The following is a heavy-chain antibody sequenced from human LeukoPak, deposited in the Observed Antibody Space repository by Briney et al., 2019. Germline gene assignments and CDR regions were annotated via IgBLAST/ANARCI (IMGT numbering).Heavy chain of an antibody. CDR3: ARGDTAMVTYISY. J-gene: IGHJ4*02. CDR1: GGTFSSYA. V-gene: IGHV1-69*13. D-gene: IGHD5-18*01. CDR2: CIPIFGTA. Sequence: ASVKLSCKASGGTFSSYAISWVRQAPGQGLEWMGGCIPIFGTANSAQTFQGRGTITADESTSTAYMELSSLSSEDTAVYYCARGDTAMVTYISYWGQGTLVTVSS.